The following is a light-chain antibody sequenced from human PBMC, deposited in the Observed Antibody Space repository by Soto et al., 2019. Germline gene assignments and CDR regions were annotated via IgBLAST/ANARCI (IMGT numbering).Light chain of an antibody. J-gene: IGKJ1*01. CDR1: QSLLDTNGNTY. V-gene: IGKV2-24*01. CDR2: RVS. CDR3: MQETLWWT. Sequence: DIVMTQTPLSLSVSLGQPASISCRSSQSLLDTNGNTYLSWYHQRPGQPPRLLIHRVSNRFSGVPQRFSGSGAGKEFTLEISRVEPEDVGTYYCMQETLWWTFGQGTKVEI.